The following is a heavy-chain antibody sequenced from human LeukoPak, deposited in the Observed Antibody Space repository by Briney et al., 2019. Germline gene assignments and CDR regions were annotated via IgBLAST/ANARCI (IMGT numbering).Heavy chain of an antibody. CDR1: GGSISSYY. V-gene: IGHV4-59*01. Sequence: SETLSLTCTVSGGSISSYYWSWIRQPPGKGLEWIGYIYYSGSTNYNPSLKSRVTISVDTSKNQFSLKLSSVTAADTAVYYCARYDDSSGYYPNDAFDIWGQGTMVTVSS. CDR2: IYYSGST. CDR3: ARYDDSSGYYPNDAFDI. D-gene: IGHD3-22*01. J-gene: IGHJ3*02.